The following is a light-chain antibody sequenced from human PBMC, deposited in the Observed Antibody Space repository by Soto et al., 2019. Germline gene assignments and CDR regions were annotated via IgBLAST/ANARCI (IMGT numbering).Light chain of an antibody. CDR3: RTWASSLSVVV. CDR2: DND. CDR1: SSNIGNNY. J-gene: IGLJ2*01. Sequence: QSVLTQPPSVSAAPGQKVTISCSGSSSNIGNNYVSWYQQLPGTAPKLLIYDNDYRPSGIPDRFSGSKSGSSATLGITGLQTGDEADYYCRTWASSLSVVVFGGGTKLTVL. V-gene: IGLV1-51*01.